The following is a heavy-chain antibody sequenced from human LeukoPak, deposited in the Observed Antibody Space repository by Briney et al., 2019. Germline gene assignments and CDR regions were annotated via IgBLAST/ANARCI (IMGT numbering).Heavy chain of an antibody. J-gene: IGHJ4*02. CDR1: GFTFSSYW. CDR2: IRQDGGDE. CDR3: ARDWVSLSSGRVFDY. V-gene: IGHV3-7*01. D-gene: IGHD3-22*01. Sequence: PGGSLRLSCAAPGFTFSSYWMSWVRQAPGKGLEWVANIRQDGGDEYYVDSVEGRFTISRDNAKNSLYLQMNVLRVEDTAFYYCARDWVSLSSGRVFDYWGQGTLVTVSS.